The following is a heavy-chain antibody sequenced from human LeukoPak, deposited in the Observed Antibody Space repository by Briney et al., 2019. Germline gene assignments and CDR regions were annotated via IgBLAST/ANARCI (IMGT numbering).Heavy chain of an antibody. CDR3: ARDRGSSWYDY. J-gene: IGHJ4*02. Sequence: PSETLSLTCTVSGASISSYCWTWIRQPPGKGLEWIGYIYYIGTTNYNPSLKSRVTISVDTSKNQFSLKLSSVIAADTAVYYCARDRGSSWYDYWGQGTLVTVSS. V-gene: IGHV4-59*01. D-gene: IGHD6-13*01. CDR2: IYYIGTT. CDR1: GASISSYC.